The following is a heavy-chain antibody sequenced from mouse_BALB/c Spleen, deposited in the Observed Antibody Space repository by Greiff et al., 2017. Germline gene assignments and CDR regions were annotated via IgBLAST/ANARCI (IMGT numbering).Heavy chain of an antibody. CDR2: IYPGSGGT. V-gene: IGHV1-54*01. CDR1: GYAFTTYL. CDR3: ARGDCYFDY. Sequence: QVQLQQSGAELVRPGTSVKVSCKASGYAFTTYLLAWVKQRPGQGLEWIGVIYPGSGGTNYNEKFKGTATLTADKSSSTDYIQLSRLTTDDSTVNDSARGDCYFDYWGQGTTVTGSS. J-gene: IGHJ2*01.